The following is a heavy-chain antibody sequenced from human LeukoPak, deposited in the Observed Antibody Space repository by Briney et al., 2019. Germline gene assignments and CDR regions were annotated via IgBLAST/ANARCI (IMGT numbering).Heavy chain of an antibody. CDR1: RFTFNSYG. Sequence: GGSLRLSCEASRFTFNSYGMHWVRQAPDKGLEWVAFIRHDASNKYYADSVKGRFTISRDNAKSSLYLQMNSLRAEDTAVYYCARGPLEVVIATTGWYFDLWGRGTLVTVSS. V-gene: IGHV3-30*02. CDR2: IRHDASNK. D-gene: IGHD2-15*01. CDR3: ARGPLEVVIATTGWYFDL. J-gene: IGHJ2*01.